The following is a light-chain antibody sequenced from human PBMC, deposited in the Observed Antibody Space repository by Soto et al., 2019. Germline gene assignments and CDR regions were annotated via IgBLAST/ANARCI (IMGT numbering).Light chain of an antibody. J-gene: IGLJ1*01. Sequence: QSVLTQPASVSGSPGQSITISCTGTSSDVGSYNLVSWYQQHPGKAPKLMIYEVSKRPSGVSNRFSGSKSGNTASLTISGLQAEDEADYYCCSYAGSHYVFGTGTKVTVL. CDR2: EVS. CDR3: CSYAGSHYV. V-gene: IGLV2-23*02. CDR1: SSDVGSYNL.